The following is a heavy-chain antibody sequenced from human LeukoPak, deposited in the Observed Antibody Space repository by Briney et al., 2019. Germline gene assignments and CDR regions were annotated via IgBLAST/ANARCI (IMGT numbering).Heavy chain of an antibody. CDR1: GGSISTDY. V-gene: IGHV4-4*07. Sequence: SETLSLTCTVSGGSISTDYWTWIRQPAGKGLEWIGLIYTSGSTNYNPSLKSRVTMTLDTSKNQFSLKLTSVTAADTAVYHCASDFGYWGQGTLVTVSS. CDR3: ASDFGY. CDR2: IYTSGST. D-gene: IGHD3-10*01. J-gene: IGHJ4*02.